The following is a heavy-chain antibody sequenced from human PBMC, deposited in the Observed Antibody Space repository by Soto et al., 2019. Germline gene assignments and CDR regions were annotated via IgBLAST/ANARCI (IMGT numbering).Heavy chain of an antibody. V-gene: IGHV4-30-2*01. CDR3: ASRRIMIFGVAPYYFDY. CDR1: GGSISSGGYS. CDR2: IYHSGST. Sequence: SETLSLTCAVSGGSISSGGYSWSWIRQPPGKGLEWIGYIYHSGSTYYNPSLKSRVTISVDRSKNQFSLKLSSVTAADTAVYYCASRRIMIFGVAPYYFDYWGQGTLVTVSS. D-gene: IGHD3-3*01. J-gene: IGHJ4*02.